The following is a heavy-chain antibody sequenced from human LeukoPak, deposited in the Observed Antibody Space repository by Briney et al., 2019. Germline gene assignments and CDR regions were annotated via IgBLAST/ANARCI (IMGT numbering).Heavy chain of an antibody. CDR1: GFTFSSYA. D-gene: IGHD3-9*01. CDR3: AKTLHYDILTGYYNSFDY. J-gene: IGHJ4*02. CDR2: ISGSGGST. Sequence: GGSLRLSCAASGFTFSSYAMSWVRQAPGEGLEWVSAISGSGGSTYYADSVKGRFTISRDNSKNTLYLQMNSLRAEDTAVYYCAKTLHYDILTGYYNSFDYWGQGTLVTVSS. V-gene: IGHV3-23*01.